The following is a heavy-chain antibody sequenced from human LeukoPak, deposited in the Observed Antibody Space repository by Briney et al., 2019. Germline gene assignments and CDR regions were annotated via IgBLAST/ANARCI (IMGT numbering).Heavy chain of an antibody. V-gene: IGHV1-8*03. CDR3: ARAVAGFRNAFNI. D-gene: IGHD6-19*01. Sequence: ASVKVSCKASGYTFTSYDINWVRQATGQGLEWIGWMNPNSGNTGYAQKFQGRVTITRNTSISTAYMELSSLRSEDTAVYYCARAVAGFRNAFNIWGQGTMVTVSS. CDR1: GYTFTSYD. J-gene: IGHJ3*02. CDR2: MNPNSGNT.